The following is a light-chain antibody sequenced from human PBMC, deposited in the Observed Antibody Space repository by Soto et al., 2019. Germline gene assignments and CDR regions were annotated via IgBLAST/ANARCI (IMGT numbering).Light chain of an antibody. V-gene: IGLV1-47*01. CDR1: SXNIGSNS. CDR3: ATWDDSLSGFV. J-gene: IGLJ1*01. CDR2: RNN. Sequence: QSALTQAPSVSGTPGQRVTISCSGSSXNIGSNSVYWYQHLTGTAPKLLIYRNNQRPSRVPDRISGSKSDTSASLAISGLRSEDEADYYCATWDDSLSGFVFGTGTKVTVL.